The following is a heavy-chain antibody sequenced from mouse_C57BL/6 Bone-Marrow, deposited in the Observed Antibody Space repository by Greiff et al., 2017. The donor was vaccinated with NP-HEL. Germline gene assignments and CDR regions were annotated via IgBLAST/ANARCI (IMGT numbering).Heavy chain of an antibody. Sequence: EVKLEESGGGLVKPGGSLKLSCAASGFTFSSYAMSWVRQTPEKRLEWVATISDGGSYTYYPDNVKGRFTISRDNAKNNLYLQMSHLKSEDTAMYYCARGDPGTWFAYWGQGTLVTVSA. CDR3: ARGDPGTWFAY. J-gene: IGHJ3*01. CDR2: ISDGGSYT. CDR1: GFTFSSYA. V-gene: IGHV5-4*03.